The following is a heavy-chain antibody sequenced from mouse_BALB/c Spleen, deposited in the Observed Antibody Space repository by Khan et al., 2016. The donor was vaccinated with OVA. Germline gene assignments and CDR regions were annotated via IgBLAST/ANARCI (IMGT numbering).Heavy chain of an antibody. V-gene: IGHV2-6-1*01. CDR2: IWSDGST. CDR1: GFSLTNYG. J-gene: IGHJ4*01. D-gene: IGHD2-10*01. Sequence: VQLVESGPGLVAPSQSLSITCTISGFSLTNYGVHWVRQPPGKGLEWLVVIWSDGSTTYNSALKSRLSIIKDNSKSQVFFKMNSLQTDDTAMYYCARQPYYHYDGMDYWGQGTSVTVSA. CDR3: ARQPYYHYDGMDY.